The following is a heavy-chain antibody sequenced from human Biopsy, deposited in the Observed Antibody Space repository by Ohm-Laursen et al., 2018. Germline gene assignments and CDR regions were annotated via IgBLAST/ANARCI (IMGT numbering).Heavy chain of an antibody. J-gene: IGHJ6*02. V-gene: IGHV1-69*06. D-gene: IGHD3-10*01. CDR1: GGTFSDYA. CDR3: ARGALLPGVGGMDV. Sequence: SSVKVSCKAPGGTFSDYAISWVRQAPGQGLEWMGGVTPIFGTSNHALKFQGRVTITADKSTSTAYMELNSLRSDDTAMYYCARGALLPGVGGMDVWGQGTTVTVSS. CDR2: VTPIFGTS.